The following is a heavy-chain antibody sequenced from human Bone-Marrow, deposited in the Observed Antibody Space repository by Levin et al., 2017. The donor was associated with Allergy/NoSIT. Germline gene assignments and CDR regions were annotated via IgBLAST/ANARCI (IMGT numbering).Heavy chain of an antibody. Sequence: PGGSLRLSCAASGFTFSSYAMSWVRQAPGKGLEWVSAISGSGGSTYYADSVKGRFTISRDNSKNTLYLQMNSLRAEDTAVYYCAKDSEYCSGGSCYSGGYFQHWGQGTLVTVSS. V-gene: IGHV3-23*01. CDR1: GFTFSSYA. J-gene: IGHJ1*01. D-gene: IGHD2-15*01. CDR2: ISGSGGST. CDR3: AKDSEYCSGGSCYSGGYFQH.